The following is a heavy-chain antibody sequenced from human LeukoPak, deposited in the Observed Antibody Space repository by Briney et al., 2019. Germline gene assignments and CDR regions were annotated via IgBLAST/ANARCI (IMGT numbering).Heavy chain of an antibody. Sequence: GASVKVSCKASGGTFSSYAISWVRQAPGQGLEWMGWISAYNGNTNYAQKLQGRVTMTTDTSTSTAYMELRSLRSDDTAVYYCARDLHGSLVSWGQGTLVTVSS. J-gene: IGHJ5*02. V-gene: IGHV1-18*01. CDR2: ISAYNGNT. CDR1: GGTFSSYA. CDR3: ARDLHGSLVS. D-gene: IGHD6-13*01.